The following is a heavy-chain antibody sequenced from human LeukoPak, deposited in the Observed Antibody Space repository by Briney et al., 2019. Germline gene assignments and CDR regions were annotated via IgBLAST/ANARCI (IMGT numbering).Heavy chain of an antibody. CDR1: GFTFSSYA. J-gene: IGHJ4*02. CDR2: ISYDGSNK. CDR3: ARDVGASSSDY. Sequence: QPGRSLRLSCAASGFTFSSYAMHWVRQAPGKGLEWVAVISYDGSNKYYADSVKGRFTISRDNSKNTLYLQMNSLRAEDTAVYYCARDVGASSSDYWGQGTLVTVSS. D-gene: IGHD1-26*01. V-gene: IGHV3-30-3*01.